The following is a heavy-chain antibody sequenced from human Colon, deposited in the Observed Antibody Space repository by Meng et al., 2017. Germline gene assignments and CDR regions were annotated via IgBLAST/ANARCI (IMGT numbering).Heavy chain of an antibody. CDR1: GFTFSNFA. CDR3: ARGNLMFSMIVVDTNPNFDY. J-gene: IGHJ4*02. CDR2: ISYDGSHS. V-gene: IGHV3-30*04. Sequence: GGSLRLSCAASGFTFSNFAMHWVRQGPGKGLEWLSFISYDGSHSYYADSVRGRFTVSRDNSKNTLYLQMNNLKAEDTAVYYCARGNLMFSMIVVDTNPNFDYWGQSTLVTVSS. D-gene: IGHD3-22*01.